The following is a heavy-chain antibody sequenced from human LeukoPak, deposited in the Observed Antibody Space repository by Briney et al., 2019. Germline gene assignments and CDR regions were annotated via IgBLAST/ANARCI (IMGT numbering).Heavy chain of an antibody. CDR1: GGSISSSSYY. V-gene: IGHV4-39*07. CDR2: IYYSGST. Sequence: SETLSLTCTVSGGSISSSSYYWGWIRQPPGKGLEWIGSIYYSGSTYYNPSLKSRVTISVDTSKNQFSLKLSSVTAADTAVYYCARETGIQLWSYCFDYWGQGTLVTVSS. J-gene: IGHJ4*02. D-gene: IGHD5-18*01. CDR3: ARETGIQLWSYCFDY.